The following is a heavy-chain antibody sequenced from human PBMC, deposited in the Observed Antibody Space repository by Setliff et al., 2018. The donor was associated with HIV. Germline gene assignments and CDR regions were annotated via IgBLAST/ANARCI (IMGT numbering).Heavy chain of an antibody. CDR2: VSYSGGA. J-gene: IGHJ5*01. CDR3: ARAPVGVGQLDS. Sequence: PSETLSLTCTVSGGSIRTYSWSWIRQPPGRGLDWIGYVSYSGGANYNPSLKSRVTISLDTSKNQFSLKLNYVTAADTAVYYCARAPVGVGQLDSWGQGTLVTVS. V-gene: IGHV4-59*01. D-gene: IGHD2-21*01. CDR1: GGSIRTYS.